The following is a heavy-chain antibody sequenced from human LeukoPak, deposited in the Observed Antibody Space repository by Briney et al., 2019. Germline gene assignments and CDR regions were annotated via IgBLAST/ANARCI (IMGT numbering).Heavy chain of an antibody. Sequence: GGSLRLSCVASGFTFSNYWMHWVRQAPGKGLVWVSRINSDGINTSYADSVKGRFTISRDNAKNTLNLQMNSLRAEDTAVYYCARDLGQYYDTSDNWFDPWGQGTLVTVSS. CDR3: ARDLGQYYDTSDNWFDP. D-gene: IGHD3-22*01. CDR2: INSDGINT. V-gene: IGHV3-74*01. CDR1: GFTFSNYW. J-gene: IGHJ5*02.